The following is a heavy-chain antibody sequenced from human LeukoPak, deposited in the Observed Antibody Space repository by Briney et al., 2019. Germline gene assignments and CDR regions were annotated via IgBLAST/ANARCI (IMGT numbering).Heavy chain of an antibody. J-gene: IGHJ6*02. Sequence: ASVKVSCKASGYTFTGYHIHWVRQAPGQGLERMGWINPNSGGTNYAQKFQGWVTMTRDTSISTAYMELSRPTSDDTAVYYCAKDHSGSYSGMDVWGQGTTVTVSS. V-gene: IGHV1-2*04. CDR1: GYTFTGYH. D-gene: IGHD1-26*01. CDR3: AKDHSGSYSGMDV. CDR2: INPNSGGT.